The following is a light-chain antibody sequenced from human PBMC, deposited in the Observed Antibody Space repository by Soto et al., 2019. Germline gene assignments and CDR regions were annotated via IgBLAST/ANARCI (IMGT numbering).Light chain of an antibody. J-gene: IGLJ3*02. CDR3: CSYAGSFTLV. CDR2: DVT. V-gene: IGLV2-11*01. CDR1: SSDVGGFDY. Sequence: QSALTQPRSVSGSPGQSVTISCSGTSSDVGGFDYVSWYRQHPGKAPKLLIYDVTKRPSGVPDRFSGSKSGNTASLTISGLQAEDEADYYCCSYAGSFTLVFGGGTKFTVL.